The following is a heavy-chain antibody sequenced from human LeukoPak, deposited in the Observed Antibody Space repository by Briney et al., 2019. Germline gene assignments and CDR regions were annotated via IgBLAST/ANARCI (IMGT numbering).Heavy chain of an antibody. J-gene: IGHJ5*02. CDR3: AKDISSGWFDP. D-gene: IGHD1-1*01. Sequence: PGGSLRLSCAASGFTFTNYAMTWVRRAPGKGLEWVSTISGSGASTYYADSVKGRFTISRDNSKNTLYMQMNSLRAEDTAAYYCAKDISSGWFDPWGQGTPVTVSS. CDR2: ISGSGAST. V-gene: IGHV3-23*01. CDR1: GFTFTNYA.